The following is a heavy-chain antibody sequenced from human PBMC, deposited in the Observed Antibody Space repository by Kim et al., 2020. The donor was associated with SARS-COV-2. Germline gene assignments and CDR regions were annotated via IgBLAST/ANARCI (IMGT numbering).Heavy chain of an antibody. D-gene: IGHD3-10*01. CDR1: GGSFSGYY. CDR2: INHSGST. V-gene: IGHV4-34*01. Sequence: SETLSLTCAVYGGSFSGYYWSWIRQPPGKGLEWIGEINHSGSTNYNPSLKSRVTISVDTSKNQFSLKLSSVTAADTAVYYCARASRRRGSANWGQGTLVTVSS. CDR3: ARASRRRGSAN. J-gene: IGHJ4*02.